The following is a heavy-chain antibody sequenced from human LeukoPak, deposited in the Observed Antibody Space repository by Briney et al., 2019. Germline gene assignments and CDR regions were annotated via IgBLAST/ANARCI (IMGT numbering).Heavy chain of an antibody. CDR3: AKDLESYYGSGSYFFDY. CDR1: GFTFSSYA. CDR2: ISGSGGST. Sequence: GGSLRLSCAASGFTFSSYAMSWVRQAPGKGLEWVSAISGSGGSTYYADSVKGRFTISRDNSKNTLYLQMNSLRAEDTAVYYCAKDLESYYGSGSYFFDYWGQGTLVTVSS. D-gene: IGHD3-10*01. V-gene: IGHV3-23*01. J-gene: IGHJ4*02.